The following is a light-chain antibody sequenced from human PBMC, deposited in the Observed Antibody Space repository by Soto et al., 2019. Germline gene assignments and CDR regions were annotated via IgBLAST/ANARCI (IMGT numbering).Light chain of an antibody. Sequence: DIQMTQSPSTLSASVGDRVTITFRASQSISGWLAWYQQKAGKAPKLLIYKASSLESAVPSRFSGSGSGTAFTLTISSLHPDDFATYYCQQYNSYPLTFGGGTKV. J-gene: IGKJ4*01. V-gene: IGKV1-5*03. CDR3: QQYNSYPLT. CDR1: QSISGW. CDR2: KAS.